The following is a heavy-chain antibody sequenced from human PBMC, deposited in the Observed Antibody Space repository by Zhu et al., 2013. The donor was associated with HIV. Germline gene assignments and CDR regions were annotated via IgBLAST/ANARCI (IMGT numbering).Heavy chain of an antibody. Sequence: VQLQESGPGLVKPSETLSLTCTVSGYSISSGYYWGWIRQPPGKGLEWIGSIYHSGSTYYNPSLKSRVTISADTSKNQFSLKLSSVTAADTAVYYCARHGSGSYYLPFDYWGQGTLVTVSS. CDR3: ARHGSGSYYLPFDY. J-gene: IGHJ4*02. CDR2: IYHSGST. D-gene: IGHD3-10*01. V-gene: IGHV4-38-2*02. CDR1: GYSISSGYY.